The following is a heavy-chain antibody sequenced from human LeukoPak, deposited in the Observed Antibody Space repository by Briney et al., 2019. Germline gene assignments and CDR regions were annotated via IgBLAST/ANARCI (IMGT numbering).Heavy chain of an antibody. V-gene: IGHV4-4*07. Sequence: SKTLSLTCTVSGGSISSYYWSWIRQPAGKGLEWIGRIYTSGSTNYNPSLKSRVTMSVDTSKNQFSLKLSSVTAADTAVYYCARNRYYYDSSGYYYFDYWGQGTLVTVSS. J-gene: IGHJ4*02. CDR1: GGSISSYY. D-gene: IGHD3-22*01. CDR3: ARNRYYYDSSGYYYFDY. CDR2: IYTSGST.